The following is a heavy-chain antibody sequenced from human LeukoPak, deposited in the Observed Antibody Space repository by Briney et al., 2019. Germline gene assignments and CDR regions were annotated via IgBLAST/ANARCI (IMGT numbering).Heavy chain of an antibody. Sequence: SETLSLTCAVYGGSFSGYYWSWIRQPPGKGLEWIGEINHSGSTNYNPSLKSRVTISVDTSKNQFSLKLSSVTAADTAVYYCARARVGYGYRSGPVDYWGQGTLVTISS. CDR1: GGSFSGYY. V-gene: IGHV4-34*01. J-gene: IGHJ4*02. CDR3: ARARVGYGYRSGPVDY. CDR2: INHSGST. D-gene: IGHD5-18*01.